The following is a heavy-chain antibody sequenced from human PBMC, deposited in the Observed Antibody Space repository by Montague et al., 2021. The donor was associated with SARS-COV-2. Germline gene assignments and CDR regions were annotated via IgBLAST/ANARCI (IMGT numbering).Heavy chain of an antibody. CDR3: AGAPHCGGGSCFCFDYYGLDV. J-gene: IGHJ6*02. V-gene: IGHV3-74*03. D-gene: IGHD2-15*01. CDR1: GFTFSNYW. CDR2: INPDGSRT. Sequence: SLRLSCAASGFTFSNYWWHWVRQVPGKGLVWVSRINPDGSRTTYADSVKGRFTISRDNAKNTVYLQMSDLRVEDTAVYYCAGAPHCGGGSCFCFDYYGLDVWGQGTTVSVSS.